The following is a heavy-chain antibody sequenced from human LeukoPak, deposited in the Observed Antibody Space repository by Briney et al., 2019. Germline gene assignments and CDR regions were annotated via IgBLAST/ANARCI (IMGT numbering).Heavy chain of an antibody. Sequence: SETLSLTCTVSGGSISSSSYSWSWIRQPAGKGLEWIGRIYTSGSTNYNPSLKSRVTMSVDTSKNQFSLKLSSVTAADTAVYYCARDLWLDHTYYFDYWGQGTLVTVSS. J-gene: IGHJ4*02. CDR1: GGSISSSSYS. D-gene: IGHD2-21*01. CDR3: ARDLWLDHTYYFDY. V-gene: IGHV4-61*02. CDR2: IYTSGST.